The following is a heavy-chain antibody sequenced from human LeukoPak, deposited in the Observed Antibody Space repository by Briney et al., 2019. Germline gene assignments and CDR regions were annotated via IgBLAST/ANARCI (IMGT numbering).Heavy chain of an antibody. V-gene: IGHV3-23*01. CDR1: GFTFSSYA. J-gene: IGHJ3*02. CDR3: ASCGEYYDFWSGYYYDAFDI. Sequence: GGSLRLSCAASGFTFSSYAMSWVRQAPGKGLEWVSAISGSGGSTYYADSVKGRFTISRDNSKNTLYLQINSLRAEDTAVYYCASCGEYYDFWSGYYYDAFDIWGQGTMVTVSS. CDR2: ISGSGGST. D-gene: IGHD3-3*01.